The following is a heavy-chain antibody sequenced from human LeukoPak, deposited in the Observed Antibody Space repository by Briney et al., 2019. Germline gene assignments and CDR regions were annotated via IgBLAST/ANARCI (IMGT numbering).Heavy chain of an antibody. V-gene: IGHV3-7*03. D-gene: IGHD3-3*01. Sequence: GGSLRLSCAASGFTFSSNGMTWVRQAPGKGLEWVASIKQDGSEKYYVDSVKGRFSISRDNAKNSLYLQMNSLRVEDTAVYYCARTRGLLEWVYDYWGQGTLVTVSS. CDR3: ARTRGLLEWVYDY. J-gene: IGHJ4*02. CDR1: GFTFSSNG. CDR2: IKQDGSEK.